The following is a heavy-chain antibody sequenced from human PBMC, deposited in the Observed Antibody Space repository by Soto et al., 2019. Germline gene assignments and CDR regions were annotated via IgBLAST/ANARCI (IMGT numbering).Heavy chain of an antibody. CDR2: IYYSGST. Sequence: QVQLQESGPGLVKPSQTLSLTCTVSGGSISSGDYYWSWIRQPPGKGLEWIGYIYYSGSTYYNPSLKSRVTISVDTSKNQLSLKLSSVTAADTAVYYCARDHPNVLVPAAAQNWFDPWGQGTLVTVSS. CDR1: GGSISSGDYY. V-gene: IGHV4-30-4*01. J-gene: IGHJ5*02. D-gene: IGHD2-2*01. CDR3: ARDHPNVLVPAAAQNWFDP.